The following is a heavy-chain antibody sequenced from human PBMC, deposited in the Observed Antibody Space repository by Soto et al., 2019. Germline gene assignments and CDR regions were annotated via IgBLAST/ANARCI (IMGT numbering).Heavy chain of an antibody. Sequence: ASVKVSCKASGYTFTAYSMHWVRQAPGQGLEWVGWFNPNSGDTIYAQKFQGRVTLTRDKSIGTAYMELYSLTSDDTAVYYCAREASAITSHVYWGQGTLVTVSS. J-gene: IGHJ4*02. CDR2: FNPNSGDT. CDR3: AREASAITSHVY. D-gene: IGHD3-10*01. V-gene: IGHV1-2*02. CDR1: GYTFTAYS.